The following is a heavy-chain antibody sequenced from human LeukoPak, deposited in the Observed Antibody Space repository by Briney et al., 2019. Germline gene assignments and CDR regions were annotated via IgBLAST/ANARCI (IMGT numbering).Heavy chain of an antibody. D-gene: IGHD3-10*01. Sequence: PSETLSLTCTVSGGSISSGSYYWSWIRQPAGKGLEWLGRIYTSGSTNYNPSLKSRVTISVDTSKNQFSLKLSSVTAADTAVYYCASATGALWFGEFQRGFDYWGQGTLVTVSS. CDR1: GGSISSGSYY. CDR3: ASATGALWFGEFQRGFDY. CDR2: IYTSGST. J-gene: IGHJ4*02. V-gene: IGHV4-61*02.